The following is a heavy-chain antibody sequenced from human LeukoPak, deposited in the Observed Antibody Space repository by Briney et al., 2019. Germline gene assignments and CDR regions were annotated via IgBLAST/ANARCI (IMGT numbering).Heavy chain of an antibody. D-gene: IGHD3-3*01. CDR2: ISAYNGNT. CDR3: ARSPQDTIFGVVIRTGNWLDP. Sequence: GASVKVSCKASGYTFTSYGISWVRQAPGQGLEWMGWISAYNGNTNYAQKLQGRVTMTTDTSTSTAYMELRSLRSDDTAVYYCARSPQDTIFGVVIRTGNWLDPGGQGPLVTASS. CDR1: GYTFTSYG. V-gene: IGHV1-18*01. J-gene: IGHJ5*02.